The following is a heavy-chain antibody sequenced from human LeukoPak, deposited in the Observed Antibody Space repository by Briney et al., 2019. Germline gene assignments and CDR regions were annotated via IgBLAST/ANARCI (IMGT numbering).Heavy chain of an antibody. CDR3: ARADYYYYYMDV. Sequence: PSETLSLTCTVSGGSISSSSYYWGWIRQPPGKGLEWIGSIYYSGSTYYNPSLKSRVTISVDTSKNQFSLKLSSVTAADTAVYYCARADYYYYYMDVWGKGTTATVSS. J-gene: IGHJ6*03. CDR2: IYYSGST. CDR1: GGSISSSSYY. V-gene: IGHV4-39*07.